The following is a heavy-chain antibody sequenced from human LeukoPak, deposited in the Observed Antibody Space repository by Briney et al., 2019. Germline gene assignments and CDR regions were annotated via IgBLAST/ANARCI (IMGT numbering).Heavy chain of an antibody. CDR3: ARWARGYCSSSSCLVTYGMDV. D-gene: IGHD2-15*01. Sequence: ASVTVSCKGSVYSFTSYDINWVRQATGQGLEWMGWMNPNSGNTGYAQKFQGRGTMTSNNAESTAYMELNSLTSDDTAVYCCARWARGYCSSSSCLVTYGMDVWGQGTPVTVSS. V-gene: IGHV1-8*01. CDR1: VYSFTSYD. CDR2: MNPNSGNT. J-gene: IGHJ6*02.